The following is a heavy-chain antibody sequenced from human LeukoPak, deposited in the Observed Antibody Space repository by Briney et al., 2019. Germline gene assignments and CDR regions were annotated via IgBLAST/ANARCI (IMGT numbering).Heavy chain of an antibody. J-gene: IGHJ6*02. Sequence: GGSLRPSCAASGFTLSSYGMHWVRQAPGKGLEWVALISNDGSNQYYSDSVKGRFTISRDNSKSTLYLQMNTLRAEDTAVYYCAKDLVCSSTSCHYYGIEVWGQGTTVTVSS. CDR3: AKDLVCSSTSCHYYGIEV. V-gene: IGHV3-30*18. D-gene: IGHD2-2*01. CDR1: GFTLSSYG. CDR2: ISNDGSNQ.